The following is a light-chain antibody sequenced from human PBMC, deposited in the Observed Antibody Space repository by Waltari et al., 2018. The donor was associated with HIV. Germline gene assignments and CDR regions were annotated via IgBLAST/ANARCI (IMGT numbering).Light chain of an antibody. CDR3: AAWNDRLSCYV. CDR1: SSNIGRNY. V-gene: IGLV1-47*01. CDR2: TNN. Sequence: QSVLTQPPSASGTPGQRVTISCSGSSSNIGRNYVYWYQQLPGTAPKLLIYTNNQRPSGVPDRVSGAKAGTSASLAISGLRSEDEADYYFAAWNDRLSCYVFGTGTKVTV. J-gene: IGLJ1*01.